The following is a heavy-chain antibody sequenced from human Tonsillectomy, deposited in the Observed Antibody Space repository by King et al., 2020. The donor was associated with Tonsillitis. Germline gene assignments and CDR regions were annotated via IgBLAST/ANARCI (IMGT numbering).Heavy chain of an antibody. Sequence: VQLQESGPGLVKPSGTLSLTCAVSGGSISSSNWWSWVRQSPGKGLEWIAEIYHTGLTNYNPSLKSRVTISLDKSKNQFSLKLSSVTAADTAVYYCARIRTYDIDYWGQGALVTVSS. CDR2: IYHTGLT. V-gene: IGHV4-4*02. D-gene: IGHD3-16*01. J-gene: IGHJ4*02. CDR3: ARIRTYDIDY. CDR1: GGSISSSNW.